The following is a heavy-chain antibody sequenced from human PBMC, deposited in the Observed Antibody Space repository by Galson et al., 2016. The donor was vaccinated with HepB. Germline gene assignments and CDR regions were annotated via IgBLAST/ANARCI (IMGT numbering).Heavy chain of an antibody. V-gene: IGHV3-30-3*01. Sequence: SLRLSCAASGFTFTSYAMHWVRQAPGKGLEWVAVISSDGSRKYYADSVKGRFTISREISKNTLYLQMNSLRTEDTAVYYCARDGRTVPTSENWFDPWGQGTLVTVSS. CDR1: GFTFTSYA. D-gene: IGHD4-17*01. CDR3: ARDGRTVPTSENWFDP. J-gene: IGHJ5*02. CDR2: ISSDGSRK.